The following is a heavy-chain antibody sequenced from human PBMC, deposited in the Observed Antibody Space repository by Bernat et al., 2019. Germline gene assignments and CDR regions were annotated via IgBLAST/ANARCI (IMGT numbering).Heavy chain of an antibody. V-gene: IGHV3-30*01. CDR1: GFTFSSYA. Sequence: QVQLVESGGGVVQPGRSLRLSCAASGFTFSSYAMHWVRQAPGKGLEWVAVITYDGSNKYYADSVKGRFTISRDNSKNTLYLQMNSLRAEDTAVYYCAGRLCCYILTGGGDADAFEIWGQGTMVTVSS. J-gene: IGHJ3*02. CDR2: ITYDGSNK. D-gene: IGHD3-9*01. CDR3: AGRLCCYILTGGGDADAFEI.